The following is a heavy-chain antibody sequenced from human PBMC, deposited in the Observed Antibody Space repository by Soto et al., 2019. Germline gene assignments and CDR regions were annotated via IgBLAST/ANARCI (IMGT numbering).Heavy chain of an antibody. Sequence: SLRLSCAASGFTVSSNYMSWVRQAPGKGPEWVSVIYGDGGTYYADSVKGRFTISRDNSKNTLYLQMNSLRAEDTAVYYCARGKDYCTNGICYDYWGQGTLVTVSS. CDR3: ARGKDYCTNGICYDY. CDR1: GFTVSSNY. CDR2: IYGDGGT. J-gene: IGHJ4*02. V-gene: IGHV3-53*01. D-gene: IGHD2-8*01.